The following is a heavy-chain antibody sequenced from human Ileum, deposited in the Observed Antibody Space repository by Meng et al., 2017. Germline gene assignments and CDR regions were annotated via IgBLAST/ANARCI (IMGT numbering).Heavy chain of an antibody. Sequence: GSGPGLVKPSGTLSLTCAVAGGSINSYVWWSWVRQAPGKGLEWIGEIYPGGSINYNPSLKSRVTISADTSKNQFSLSLDSVTAADTAVYYCVRNDYCSGGTCYPHFDYWGQGTLVTVSS. CDR3: VRNDYCSGGTCYPHFDY. V-gene: IGHV4-4*02. D-gene: IGHD2-15*01. CDR2: IYPGGSI. J-gene: IGHJ4*02. CDR1: GGSINSYVW.